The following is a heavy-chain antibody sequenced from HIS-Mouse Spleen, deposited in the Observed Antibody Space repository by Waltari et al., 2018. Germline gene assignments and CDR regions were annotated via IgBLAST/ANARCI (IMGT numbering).Heavy chain of an antibody. J-gene: IGHJ4*02. CDR3: AKGKYYFDY. CDR2: IWYDGSNK. V-gene: IGHV3-33*06. CDR1: GFTLSSCG. Sequence: QVQLVESGGGVVQPGRPLRLPCAASGFTLSSCGMIWVRQAPGKGLEWVAVIWYDGSNKYYADSVKGRFTISRDNSKNTLYLQMNSLRAEDTAVYYCAKGKYYFDYWGQGTLVTVSS.